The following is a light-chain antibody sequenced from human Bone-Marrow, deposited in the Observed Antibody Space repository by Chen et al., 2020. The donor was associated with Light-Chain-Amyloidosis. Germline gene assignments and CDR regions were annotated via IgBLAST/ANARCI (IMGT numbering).Light chain of an antibody. J-gene: IGLJ3*02. V-gene: IGLV3-21*02. CDR3: QVWDRSSDHPV. CDR2: DDS. CDR1: NIGSTS. Sequence: SYVLTQPSSVSVAPGQPATIDCGGNNIGSTSVHWYQQTPGQAPLLVVYDDSDRPSGIPERLSGSNAGNTATLTISRVEAGDEADYYCQVWDRSSDHPVFGGGTKLTVL.